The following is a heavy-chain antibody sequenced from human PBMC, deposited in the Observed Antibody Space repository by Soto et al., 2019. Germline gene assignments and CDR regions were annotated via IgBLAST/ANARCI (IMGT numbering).Heavy chain of an antibody. D-gene: IGHD5-18*01. CDR1: GGSFSGYY. CDR2: INHSGST. CDR3: ASNSYGYTCYVY. Sequence: PSETLSLTCAVYGGSFSGYYWSWIRQPPGKGLEWIGEINHSGSTNYNPSLKSRVTISVDTSKNQFSLTLSSVTAADTDVYYCASNSYGYTCYVYWGRETLVTTSS. V-gene: IGHV4-34*01. J-gene: IGHJ4*02.